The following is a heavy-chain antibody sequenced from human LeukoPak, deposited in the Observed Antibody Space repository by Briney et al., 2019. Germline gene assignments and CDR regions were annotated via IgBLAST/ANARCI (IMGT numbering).Heavy chain of an antibody. V-gene: IGHV4-34*01. Sequence: SETLSRTCAVYGGSFSGYYWSWIRQPPGKGLEWIGEINHSGSTNYNPSLKSRVTISVDTSKNQFSLKLSSVTAADTAVYYCARGGPRFLGRRCWFDPWGQGTLVTVSS. CDR3: ARGGPRFLGRRCWFDP. CDR2: INHSGST. CDR1: GGSFSGYY. D-gene: IGHD3-3*01. J-gene: IGHJ5*02.